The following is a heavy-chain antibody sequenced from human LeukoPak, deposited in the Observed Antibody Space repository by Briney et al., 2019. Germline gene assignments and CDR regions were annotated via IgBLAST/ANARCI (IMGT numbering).Heavy chain of an antibody. V-gene: IGHV3-7*01. J-gene: IGHJ4*02. CDR3: ARDEGFWSGSDY. CDR2: IKQDGSEK. D-gene: IGHD3-3*01. Sequence: PGGSLRLSCAASGFTFSSCAMSWVRQAPGKGLEWVANIKQDGSEKYYVDSVKGRFTISRDNAKNSLYLQMNSLRAEDTAVYYCARDEGFWSGSDYWGQGTLVTVSS. CDR1: GFTFSSCA.